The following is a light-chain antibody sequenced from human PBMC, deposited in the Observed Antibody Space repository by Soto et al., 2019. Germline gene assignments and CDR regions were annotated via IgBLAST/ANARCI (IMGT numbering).Light chain of an antibody. CDR2: KAS. J-gene: IGKJ1*01. CDR1: QSISTW. V-gene: IGKV1-5*03. Sequence: DIQMTQSPSTLSASVGDRVTITCRARQSISTWLAWYQQEPGKAPKLLIHKASSLQSGVPSRFSGSGSGTDFTLTISSLHPDDLATYYCQQYNSYSPTFGQGTRVEIK. CDR3: QQYNSYSPT.